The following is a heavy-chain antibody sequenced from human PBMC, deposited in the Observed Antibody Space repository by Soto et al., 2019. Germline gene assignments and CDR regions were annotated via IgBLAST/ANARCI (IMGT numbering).Heavy chain of an antibody. J-gene: IGHJ4*02. V-gene: IGHV3-64D*06. D-gene: IGHD5-12*01. CDR1: ACTPSPYP. CDR3: VKDQGRYSGYVFDY. CDR2: ISSNGGST. Sequence: ASACTPSPYPVHWVRQAPGKGLEYVSAISSNGGSTYYADSVKGRFTISRDNSKNTLHLQMSSLRAEDTAVYYWVKDQGRYSGYVFDYCGQGT.